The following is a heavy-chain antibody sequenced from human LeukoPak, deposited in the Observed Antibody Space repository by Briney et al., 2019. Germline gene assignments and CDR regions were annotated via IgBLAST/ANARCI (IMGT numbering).Heavy chain of an antibody. CDR2: MNPNSGNT. J-gene: IGHJ4*02. Sequence: ASVKVSCKASGYTFTSYDINWVRQATGQGLEWMGWMNPNSGNTGYAQKFQGRVTMTRNTSISTAYMEPSSLRSEDTAVYYCARVPHYDSSGYPLSEDYWGQGTLVTVSS. D-gene: IGHD3-22*01. CDR1: GYTFTSYD. CDR3: ARVPHYDSSGYPLSEDY. V-gene: IGHV1-8*01.